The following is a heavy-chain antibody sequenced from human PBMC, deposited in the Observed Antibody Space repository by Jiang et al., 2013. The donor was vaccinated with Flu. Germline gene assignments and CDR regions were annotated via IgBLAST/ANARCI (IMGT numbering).Heavy chain of an antibody. D-gene: IGHD3-3*02. CDR3: ARQDGI. V-gene: IGHV5-10-1*01. CDR2: IDPSDSFT. Sequence: AEVKKPGESLRISCEGSESSFVSYWISWVRQMPGKGLEWMGRIDPSDSFTDYNPSFQGHVTISVDKSITTTFLQWTSLKASDTAIYYCARQDGIWGQGTLVTVSS. CDR1: ESSFVSYW. J-gene: IGHJ4*02.